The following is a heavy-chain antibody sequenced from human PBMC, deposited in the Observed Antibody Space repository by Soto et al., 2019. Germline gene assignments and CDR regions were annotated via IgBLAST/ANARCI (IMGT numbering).Heavy chain of an antibody. CDR3: ARGRCSSTSCYTRWFDP. V-gene: IGHV5-51*01. D-gene: IGHD2-2*02. Sequence: GESLKFSCKGSGYSFTSYWIGWVRQMPGKGLEWMGIIYPGDSDTRYSPSFQGQVTISADKSISTAYLQWSSLKASDTAMYYCARGRCSSTSCYTRWFDPWGQGTLVTVSS. J-gene: IGHJ5*02. CDR1: GYSFTSYW. CDR2: IYPGDSDT.